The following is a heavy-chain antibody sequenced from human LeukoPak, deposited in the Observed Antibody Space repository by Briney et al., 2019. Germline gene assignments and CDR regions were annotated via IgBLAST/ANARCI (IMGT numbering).Heavy chain of an antibody. J-gene: IGHJ5*02. CDR3: ASKRGYCTTTSCYYSWFDP. CDR2: ISGSGTCT. Sequence: GGSLRLSCAASGFIFSDYYMSWIRQAPGKGLEWVSYISGSGTCTNYADSVKGRFTISRDNAKNSLYLQMNSLRAEDTAVYYCASKRGYCTTTSCYYSWFDPWGQGTLVTVSS. V-gene: IGHV3-11*03. D-gene: IGHD2-2*01. CDR1: GFIFSDYY.